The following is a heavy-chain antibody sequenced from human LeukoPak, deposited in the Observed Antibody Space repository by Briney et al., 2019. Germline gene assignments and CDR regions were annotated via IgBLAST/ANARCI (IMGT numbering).Heavy chain of an antibody. CDR1: GFTSYW. D-gene: IGHD5-24*01. Sequence: GESLKISCQGSGFTSYWIGWVRQMPGKGLEWMGITYPGDSDTKYSPSFQGQVTMSVDKSISTAYLQWSSLKASDTAMYYCARSHGDGYSLGYWGQGTLVTVSS. CDR2: TYPGDSDT. J-gene: IGHJ4*02. CDR3: ARSHGDGYSLGY. V-gene: IGHV5-51*01.